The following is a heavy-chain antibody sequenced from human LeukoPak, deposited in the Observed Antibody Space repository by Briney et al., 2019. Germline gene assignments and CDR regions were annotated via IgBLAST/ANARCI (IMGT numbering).Heavy chain of an antibody. V-gene: IGHV3-23*01. CDR2: ISNNGGYT. CDR3: AKQLGYCSDGSCYFPY. CDR1: GFTFSSST. J-gene: IGHJ4*02. D-gene: IGHD2-15*01. Sequence: GGSLRLSCVASGFTFSSSTMSWVRQAPGKGLEWVSAISNNGGYTYYADSVQGRFTISRDNSKSTLCLQMNSLRAEDTAVYYCAKQLGYCSDGSCYFPYWGQGTLVTVSS.